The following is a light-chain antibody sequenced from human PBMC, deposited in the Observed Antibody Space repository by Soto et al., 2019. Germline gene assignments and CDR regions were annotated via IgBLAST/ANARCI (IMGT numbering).Light chain of an antibody. CDR3: CSYAGRWTRV. J-gene: IGLJ2*01. CDR2: DVS. V-gene: IGLV2-11*01. Sequence: QSALTQPPSVSESPGQSVTISCSGTSSDVGGSKYVSWYQHHPGEAPKLMIYDVSKRPSGVPYRFSGSKSGNTASLTISGLQAEDEADYYCCSYAGRWTRVFGGGTKLTV. CDR1: SSDVGGSKY.